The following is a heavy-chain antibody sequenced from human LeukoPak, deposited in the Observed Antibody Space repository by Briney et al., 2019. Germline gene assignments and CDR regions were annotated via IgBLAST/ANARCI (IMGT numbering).Heavy chain of an antibody. V-gene: IGHV3-7*01. D-gene: IGHD1-26*01. J-gene: IGHJ4*02. CDR2: IKEDGSEE. CDR1: GFTFSSYW. CDR3: GRRGSHLDY. Sequence: PGGSLRLSCAASGFTFSSYWMNWVRQAPGKGLEWVATIKEDGSEEYYVDSVKGRFTISRDNAKNSLYLQLNSMRAEDTAVYYCGRRGSHLDYWGQGTLVTVSS.